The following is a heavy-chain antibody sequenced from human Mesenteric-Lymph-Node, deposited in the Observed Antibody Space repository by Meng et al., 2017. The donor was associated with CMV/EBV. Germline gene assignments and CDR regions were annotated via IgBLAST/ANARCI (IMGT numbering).Heavy chain of an antibody. CDR1: GFTFSNYW. Sequence: GESLKISCAASGFTFSNYWMNWVRQAPGKGLEWVANIKLDGSEKYYVDSVKGRFTISRDNAKNSLYLQMNSLRAEDTAVYYCALDILTGYYIYWGQGTLVTVSS. D-gene: IGHD3-9*01. V-gene: IGHV3-7*01. J-gene: IGHJ4*02. CDR2: IKLDGSEK. CDR3: ALDILTGYYIY.